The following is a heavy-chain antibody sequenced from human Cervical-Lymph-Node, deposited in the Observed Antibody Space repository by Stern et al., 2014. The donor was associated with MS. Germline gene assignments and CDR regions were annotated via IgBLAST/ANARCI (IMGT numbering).Heavy chain of an antibody. Sequence: QLQLQESGPSLVRHSEPLSLTCTVSGSSVTTGAYYWGWVRQPPGKGLDWVGSNNYRGDSHYSPSLKSRVAISVDASKNQFSLKLTSVTTADTAVYYCATLTSNSDWGQGTLITVSS. V-gene: IGHV4-39*01. CDR3: ATLTSNSD. CDR1: GSSVTTGAYY. CDR2: NNYRGDS. D-gene: IGHD6-6*01. J-gene: IGHJ4*02.